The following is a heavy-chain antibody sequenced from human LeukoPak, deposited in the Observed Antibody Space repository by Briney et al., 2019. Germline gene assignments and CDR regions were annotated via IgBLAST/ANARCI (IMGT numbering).Heavy chain of an antibody. J-gene: IGHJ4*02. D-gene: IGHD3-9*01. CDR2: INHSGST. V-gene: IGHV4-34*01. Sequence: SETLSLTCAVYGGSFSGYYWSWIRQPPGKGLEWIGEINHSGSTNYNPSLKSRVTISVDTSKNRFSLKLSSVTAADTAVYYCSYYDILTGYYRGDYWGQGTLVTVSS. CDR1: GGSFSGYY. CDR3: SYYDILTGYYRGDY.